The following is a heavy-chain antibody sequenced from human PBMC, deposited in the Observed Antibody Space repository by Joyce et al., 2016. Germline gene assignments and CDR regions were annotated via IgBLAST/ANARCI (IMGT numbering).Heavy chain of an antibody. Sequence: EVQLLESGGGLVQPGGSLRLSCAASGFTFSSYAMSWVRQEPGKGLEWVSAISGSGTSTYYADSVKGRFTISRDNSKNTLYLQMNSLRAEDTAVYYCAKALSPYYDYIWGSYLDAFDIWGQGTMVTVSS. CDR2: ISGSGTST. V-gene: IGHV3-23*01. CDR3: AKALSPYYDYIWGSYLDAFDI. J-gene: IGHJ3*02. D-gene: IGHD3-16*02. CDR1: GFTFSSYA.